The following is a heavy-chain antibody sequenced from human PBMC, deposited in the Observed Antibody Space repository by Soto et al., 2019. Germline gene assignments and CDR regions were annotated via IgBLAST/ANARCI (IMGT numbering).Heavy chain of an antibody. CDR2: TRADNGDV. D-gene: IGHD3-22*01. J-gene: IGHJ4*02. V-gene: IGHV1-18*04. Sequence: QAHLVQSGGEVKKPGASVKVSSKASGYTFTMYGLSWVRQAPGQGPEWMGWTRADNGDVRYAEKFRDRLTLTTDTSTNKGTMELRSLSSEDRAVYYWARDDRSVYHWPIDNWGRGTLFTVSS. CDR3: ARDDRSVYHWPIDN. CDR1: GYTFTMYG.